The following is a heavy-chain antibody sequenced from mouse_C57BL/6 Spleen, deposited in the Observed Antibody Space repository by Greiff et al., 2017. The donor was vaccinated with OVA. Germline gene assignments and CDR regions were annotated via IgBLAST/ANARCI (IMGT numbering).Heavy chain of an antibody. CDR3: ARRVDWDDYYAMDY. Sequence: VQLQQPGAELVKPGASVKLSCKASGYTFTSYWMHWVKQRPGQGLEWIGMIHPNSGSTNYNEKFKSKATLTVDKSSSTAYMQLSSLTSEDSAVYYCARRVDWDDYYAMDYWGQGTSVTVSS. J-gene: IGHJ4*01. V-gene: IGHV1-64*01. CDR1: GYTFTSYW. CDR2: IHPNSGST. D-gene: IGHD4-1*01.